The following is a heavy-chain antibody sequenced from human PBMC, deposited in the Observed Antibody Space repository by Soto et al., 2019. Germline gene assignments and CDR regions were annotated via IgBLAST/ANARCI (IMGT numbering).Heavy chain of an antibody. D-gene: IGHD6-13*01. J-gene: IGHJ5*02. Sequence: QVQLVESGGGVVQPGRSLRLSCAASGFTFSSYAMHWVRQAPGKGLEWVAVISYDGSNKYYADSVKGRFTISRDNSKNTLYLQMNSLRAEDTAVYYCARGKIAAASPNWFDPWGQGTLVTVSS. CDR1: GFTFSSYA. V-gene: IGHV3-30-3*01. CDR3: ARGKIAAASPNWFDP. CDR2: ISYDGSNK.